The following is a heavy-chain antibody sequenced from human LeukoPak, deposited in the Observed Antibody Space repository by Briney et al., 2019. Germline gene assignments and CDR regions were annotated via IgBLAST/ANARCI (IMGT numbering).Heavy chain of an antibody. CDR2: TYYRSKWYN. Sequence: SQTLSLTCAISGDSVSSNSAAWNWIRLSPSRGLEWLGRTYYRSKWYNDYAVSVKSQITINPDTSKNQFSLQLNSVTPEDTAVYYCARDLHPYGSGSYPSYGMDVWGQGTPVTVSS. CDR3: ARDLHPYGSGSYPSYGMDV. CDR1: GDSVSSNSAA. J-gene: IGHJ6*02. V-gene: IGHV6-1*01. D-gene: IGHD3-10*01.